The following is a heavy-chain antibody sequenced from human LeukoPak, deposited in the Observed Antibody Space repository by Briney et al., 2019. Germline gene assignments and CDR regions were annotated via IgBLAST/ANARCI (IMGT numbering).Heavy chain of an antibody. CDR1: GFTFSSYW. J-gene: IGHJ6*02. D-gene: IGHD2-2*01. V-gene: IGHV3-7*01. Sequence: PGGSLRLSCAASGFTFSSYWMSWVRQAPGKGLEWVANIKQDGSEKYYVDSVKGRFTISRDNAKNSLYLQMNSLRAEDTAVYYCARDRGRSSTGVGMDVWGQGTTVTVSS. CDR3: ARDRGRSSTGVGMDV. CDR2: IKQDGSEK.